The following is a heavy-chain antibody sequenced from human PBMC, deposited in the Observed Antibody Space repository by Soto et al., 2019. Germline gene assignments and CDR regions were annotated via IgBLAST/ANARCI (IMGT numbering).Heavy chain of an antibody. CDR2: MNPNSGNT. Sequence: QVQLVQSGAEVKKPWASVKVSCKASGYTFTSYDINWVRQATGQGLEWMGWMNPNSGNTGYAQKFQGRVTMTRNTSISTAYMELSSLRSEDTAVYYCARSIRYCSGGSCYSGYYYMDVWGKGTTVTVSS. CDR1: GYTFTSYD. CDR3: ARSIRYCSGGSCYSGYYYMDV. J-gene: IGHJ6*03. V-gene: IGHV1-8*01. D-gene: IGHD2-15*01.